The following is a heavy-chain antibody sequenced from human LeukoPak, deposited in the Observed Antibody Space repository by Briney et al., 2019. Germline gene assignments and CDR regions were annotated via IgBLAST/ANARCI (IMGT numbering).Heavy chain of an antibody. CDR2: TYYRSKWYN. CDR3: ARTTVTFRPSYYYHYYYYMDV. D-gene: IGHD4-17*01. J-gene: IGHJ6*03. Sequence: SQTLSLTCAISGDSVSNTTTAWNWIRQSPSRGLEWLGRTYYRSKWYNEYAVSVRSRVTINADTSKNQFSLQLNSVTPDDTAVYYCARTTVTFRPSYYYHYYYYMDVWGKGTTVTVSS. V-gene: IGHV6-1*01. CDR1: GDSVSNTTTA.